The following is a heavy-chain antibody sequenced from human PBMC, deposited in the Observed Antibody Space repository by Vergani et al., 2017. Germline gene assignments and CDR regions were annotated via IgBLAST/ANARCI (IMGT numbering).Heavy chain of an antibody. Sequence: QVHLVESGGGVVQPGRSLRLSCVVSGFTSSYYGMHWVRQAPGKGLEWVAVISYDGTQKYYADSVKGRFTISRDNSKSTLHLQMNSLRTEDTAVYYCATKSCGTPGCQIGYFREWGQGTLVTGSS. V-gene: IGHV3-30*03. D-gene: IGHD1-1*01. CDR2: ISYDGTQK. CDR1: GFTSSYYG. CDR3: ATKSCGTPGCQIGYFRE. J-gene: IGHJ1*01.